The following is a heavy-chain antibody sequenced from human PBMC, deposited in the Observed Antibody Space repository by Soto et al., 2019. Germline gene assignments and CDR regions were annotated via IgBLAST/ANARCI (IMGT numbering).Heavy chain of an antibody. V-gene: IGHV1-8*01. Sequence: QVQLVQSGAEVKKPGASVKVSCKASGYTFTSYDINWVRQATGQGLEWMGWMNPNSGNTGYAQKFQGRVTMTRNTTISTPYMELSRLRSEDTAEYYCARARSAAGTGWFDSCGQGTLVTVSS. J-gene: IGHJ5*01. CDR2: MNPNSGNT. CDR3: ARARSAAGTGWFDS. CDR1: GYTFTSYD. D-gene: IGHD6-13*01.